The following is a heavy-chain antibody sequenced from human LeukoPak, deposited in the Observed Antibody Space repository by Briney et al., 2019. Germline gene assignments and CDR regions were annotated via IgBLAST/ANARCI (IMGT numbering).Heavy chain of an antibody. Sequence: GGSLRLSCAASGFTFSSYSMNWVRQAPGKGLEWVSYISSSSSTIYYADSVKGRFTISRDNAENSLYLQMNSLGAEDTAVYYCARDDHYNYYYMDVWGKGTTVTVSS. V-gene: IGHV3-48*01. J-gene: IGHJ6*03. CDR1: GFTFSSYS. CDR3: ARDDHYNYYYMDV. CDR2: ISSSSSTI.